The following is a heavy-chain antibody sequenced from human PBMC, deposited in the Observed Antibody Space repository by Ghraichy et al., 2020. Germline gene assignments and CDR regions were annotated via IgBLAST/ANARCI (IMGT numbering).Heavy chain of an antibody. D-gene: IGHD6-19*01. V-gene: IGHV3-23*01. CDR3: ANIIAVAGIDY. CDR2: ISGSGGST. CDR1: GFTFSSYA. Sequence: GGSLRLTCAASGFTFSSYAMSWVRQAPGKGLEWVSAISGSGGSTYYADSVKGRFTISRDNSKNTLYLQMNSLRAEDTAVYYCANIIAVAGIDYWGQGTLVTVSS. J-gene: IGHJ4*02.